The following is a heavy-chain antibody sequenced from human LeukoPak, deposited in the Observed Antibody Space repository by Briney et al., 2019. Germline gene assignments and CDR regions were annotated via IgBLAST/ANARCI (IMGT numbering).Heavy chain of an antibody. CDR3: ARDRLGAMLFFDS. Sequence: GGSLRLSCAASGFTFSNHGMNWVRQAPGKGLEWVSGISPSGDITYYADSVKGRFTISRDNSKNTLYLQMNSLRAEDTALYYCARDRLGAMLFFDSWGQGTLVTVSS. CDR1: GFTFSNHG. D-gene: IGHD3-16*01. CDR2: ISPSGDIT. J-gene: IGHJ4*02. V-gene: IGHV3-23*01.